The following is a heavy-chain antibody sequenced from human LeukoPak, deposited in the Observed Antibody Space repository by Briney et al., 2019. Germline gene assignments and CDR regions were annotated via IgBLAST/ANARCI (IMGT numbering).Heavy chain of an antibody. V-gene: IGHV3-33*01. J-gene: IGHJ4*02. CDR2: IWYDGSNK. Sequence: GGSLRLSCAASGFTLTKYGMHWVRQAPGKGLEWVAVIWYDGSNKYYADFVKGRFTISRDNSKRTLYLQMNSLRAEDTAVYYCARVYSSSWYDAFDYWGQGALVTVSS. CDR3: ARVYSSSWYDAFDY. D-gene: IGHD6-13*01. CDR1: GFTLTKYG.